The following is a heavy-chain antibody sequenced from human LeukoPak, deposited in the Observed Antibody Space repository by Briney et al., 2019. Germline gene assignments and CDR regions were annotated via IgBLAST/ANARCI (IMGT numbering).Heavy chain of an antibody. CDR3: AKGGYSSSDFDY. Sequence: GGSLRLPCAASGFTFSSYSMNWVRQAPGKGLEWVSSISSSSSYIYYADSVKGRFTISRDNAKNSLYLQMNSLRAEDTAVYYCAKGGYSSSDFDYWGQGTLVTVSS. V-gene: IGHV3-21*01. CDR1: GFTFSSYS. D-gene: IGHD6-6*01. CDR2: ISSSSSYI. J-gene: IGHJ4*02.